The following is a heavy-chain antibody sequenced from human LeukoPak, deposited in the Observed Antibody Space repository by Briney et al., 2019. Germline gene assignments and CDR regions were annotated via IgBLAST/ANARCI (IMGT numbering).Heavy chain of an antibody. D-gene: IGHD3-16*01. CDR3: ASQPDVGYYYYMDV. V-gene: IGHV4-59*01. J-gene: IGHJ6*03. Sequence: SETLSLTCTVSGGSFGNYYWSWIRQPPGKGLEWIGYIYDSGTTNYNPSLKSRVTISVDTATNQFSLKLRSVTAADTAVYYCASQPDVGYYYYMDVWGKGTTVTVSS. CDR2: IYDSGTT. CDR1: GGSFGNYY.